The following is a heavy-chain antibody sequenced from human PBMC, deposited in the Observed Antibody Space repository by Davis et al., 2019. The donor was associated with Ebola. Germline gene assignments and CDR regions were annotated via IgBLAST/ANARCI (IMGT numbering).Heavy chain of an antibody. CDR1: GFTFSSYA. D-gene: IGHD1/OR15-1a*01. CDR2: ISGSGGST. V-gene: IGHV3-23*01. Sequence: GGSLRLSCAASGFTFSSYAMSWVRQAPGKGLEWVSAISGSGGSTYYADSVKGRFTISRDNSKNTLYLQMNSLRAEDTAVYYCGGNNRYYYYGMDVWGKGTTVTVSS. CDR3: GGNNRYYYYGMDV. J-gene: IGHJ6*04.